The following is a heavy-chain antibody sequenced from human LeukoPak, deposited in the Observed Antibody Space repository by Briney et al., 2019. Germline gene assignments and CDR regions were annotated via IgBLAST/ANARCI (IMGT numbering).Heavy chain of an antibody. V-gene: IGHV1-18*01. CDR1: GYTFNNYG. D-gene: IGHD3-10*01. Sequence: APVKVSCKASGYTFNNYGINWVRQAPGQGLEWMGWISAYNGNTNYTQNLQGRVTMTTDTSTSTAYMELRSLRSGDAAVYYCARSIRPSGSDYPKPNYGMDVWGQGTTVTVSS. J-gene: IGHJ6*02. CDR2: ISAYNGNT. CDR3: ARSIRPSGSDYPKPNYGMDV.